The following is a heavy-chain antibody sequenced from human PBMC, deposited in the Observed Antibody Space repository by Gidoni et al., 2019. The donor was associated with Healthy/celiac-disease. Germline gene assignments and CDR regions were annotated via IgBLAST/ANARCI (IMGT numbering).Heavy chain of an antibody. J-gene: IGHJ6*02. Sequence: EVQLVESGGGLVKPGGSLRLSCADSGFTFSNAWMSWVRQAPGKGLEWGGRIKSKTDGGTTDYAAPVKGRFTISRDDSKNTLYLQMNSLKTEDTAVYYCTTDLGGMDVWGQGTTVTVSS. CDR2: IKSKTDGGTT. CDR3: TTDLGGMDV. V-gene: IGHV3-15*01. CDR1: GFTFSNAW.